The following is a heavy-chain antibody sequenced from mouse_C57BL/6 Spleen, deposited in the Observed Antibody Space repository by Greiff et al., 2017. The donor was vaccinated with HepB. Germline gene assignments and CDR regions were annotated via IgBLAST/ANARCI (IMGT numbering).Heavy chain of an antibody. D-gene: IGHD1-1*02. Sequence: QVQLQQPGAELVKPGASVKLSCKASGYTFTSYWMHWVKQRPGQGLEWIGDIDPDNGGTNYNQKFKSKATLTVDKSSSTAYMQLSSLTSEDSAVYYCAGNYGGSYPFAYWGQGTLVTVSA. CDR1: GYTFTSYW. V-gene: IGHV1-53*01. CDR2: IDPDNGGT. J-gene: IGHJ3*01. CDR3: AGNYGGSYPFAY.